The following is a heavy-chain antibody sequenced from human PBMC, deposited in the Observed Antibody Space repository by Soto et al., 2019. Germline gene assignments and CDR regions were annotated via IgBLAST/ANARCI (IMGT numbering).Heavy chain of an antibody. CDR2: INWNGGST. CDR3: ARVGVGCSSTSCYAWHYFDY. CDR1: GFTFDDYG. V-gene: IGHV3-20*04. D-gene: IGHD2-2*01. J-gene: IGHJ4*02. Sequence: GVSLRLSCAASGFTFDDYGMSWVRQAPGKGLEWVSGINWNGGSTGYADSVKGRFTISRDNAKNSLYLQMNSLRAEDTALYYCARVGVGCSSTSCYAWHYFDYWGQGTLVTVSS.